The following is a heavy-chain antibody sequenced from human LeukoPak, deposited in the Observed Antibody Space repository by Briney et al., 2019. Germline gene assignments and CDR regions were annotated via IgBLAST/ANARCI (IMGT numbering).Heavy chain of an antibody. CDR2: ISSSSSTI. J-gene: IGHJ4*02. CDR1: GFTFSSYS. V-gene: IGHV3-48*01. CDR3: ARDPSYHYDSSGYSF. Sequence: PGGSLRLSCAASGFTFSSYSMNWVRQAPGKGLEWVSYISSSSSTIYYADSVKGRFTISRDNAKNSLYLQMNSLRAEDTAVYYCARDPSYHYDSSGYSFWGQGTLVTVSS. D-gene: IGHD3-22*01.